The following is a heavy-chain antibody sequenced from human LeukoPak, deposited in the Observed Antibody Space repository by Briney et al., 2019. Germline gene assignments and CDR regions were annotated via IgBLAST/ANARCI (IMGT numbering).Heavy chain of an antibody. CDR2: ITWDATST. CDR3: AKDLEILGYYYYGLDV. V-gene: IGHV3-43*01. CDR1: GFTFGDYN. D-gene: IGHD2-15*01. J-gene: IGHJ6*02. Sequence: GGSLRLSCAASGFTFGDYNMHWVRQAPGKGLEWVSLITWDATSTYYADSVKGRFTISRDNSKNSLYLQMNSLRTEDTSLYYCAKDLEILGYYYYGLDVWGQGTTVTVSS.